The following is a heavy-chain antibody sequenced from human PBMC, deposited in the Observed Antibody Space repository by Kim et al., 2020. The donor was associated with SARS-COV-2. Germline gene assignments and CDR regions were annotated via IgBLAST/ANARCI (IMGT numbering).Heavy chain of an antibody. V-gene: IGHV4-39*07. CDR1: GGSISSSSYY. J-gene: IGHJ4*02. Sequence: SETLSLTCTVSGGSISSSSYYWGWIRQPPGKGLEWIGSIYYSGSTYYNPSLKSRVTISVDTSKNQFSLKLSSVTAADTAVYYCARVGDPTYYYDSSGYYYVFDYWGQGTLVTVSS. D-gene: IGHD3-22*01. CDR2: IYYSGST. CDR3: ARVGDPTYYYDSSGYYYVFDY.